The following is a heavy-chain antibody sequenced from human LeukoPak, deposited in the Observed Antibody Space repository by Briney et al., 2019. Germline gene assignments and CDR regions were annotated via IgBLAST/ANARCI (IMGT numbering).Heavy chain of an antibody. CDR1: GGSISSGSYY. CDR3: ARKGKLGDAFDI. Sequence: PSETLSLTRTVSGGSISSGSYYWGWIRQPAGKGLEWIGRVYASGSTNYTPSLKSRVTMSTDTSKNQFSLKLNSVTAADTAVYYCARKGKLGDAFDIWGQGTMVTVSS. J-gene: IGHJ3*02. D-gene: IGHD3-16*01. V-gene: IGHV4-61*02. CDR2: VYASGST.